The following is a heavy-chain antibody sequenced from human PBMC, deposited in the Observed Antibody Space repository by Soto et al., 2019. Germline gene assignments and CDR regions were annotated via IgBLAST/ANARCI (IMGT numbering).Heavy chain of an antibody. J-gene: IGHJ3*02. D-gene: IGHD2-21*01. V-gene: IGHV1-69*02. CDR1: GGTFSTYS. CDR2: IIPMLGIA. Sequence: QVQLVQSGAEVKKPGSSVKVSCKDSGGTFSTYSMFWVRQAPGQGLEWMGRIIPMLGIANHAQRFQDRVTITADKSTATAAMELSSLRSEDTALYYCTSGSWSGEVFDSWGQGTMVTVSS. CDR3: TSGSWSGEVFDS.